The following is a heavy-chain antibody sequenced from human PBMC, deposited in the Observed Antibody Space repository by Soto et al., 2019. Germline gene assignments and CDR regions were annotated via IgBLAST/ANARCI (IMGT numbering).Heavy chain of an antibody. D-gene: IGHD3-9*01. CDR1: GGSISNVY. V-gene: IGHV4-59*08. Sequence: PSETLSVTCTVSGGSISNVYWSWIRQPPGKGLEWIGYVYYTGSTSYNPSLKRRVTFSADSSRGQFSLRLNSVTAADTAVYYCARTVLGPDLLADSFVDYYYYMDVWGQGTTVT. CDR2: VYYTGST. CDR3: ARTVLGPDLLADSFVDYYYYMDV. J-gene: IGHJ6*03.